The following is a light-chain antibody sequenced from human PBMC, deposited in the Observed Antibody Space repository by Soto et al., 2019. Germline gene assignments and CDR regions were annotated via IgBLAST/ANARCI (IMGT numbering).Light chain of an antibody. J-gene: IGKJ1*01. CDR3: MQGLQTAKT. Sequence: DIVLTQSPLSLPVTPGEPASISCRSSQSLLNINGFTYLDWYLQKPGQSPQLLIYLAFNRASGVADRFSGSGSGTDFTLNISRVEAEDVGVYYCMQGLQTAKTFGQGTKVEIK. CDR2: LAF. CDR1: QSLLNINGFTY. V-gene: IGKV2-28*01.